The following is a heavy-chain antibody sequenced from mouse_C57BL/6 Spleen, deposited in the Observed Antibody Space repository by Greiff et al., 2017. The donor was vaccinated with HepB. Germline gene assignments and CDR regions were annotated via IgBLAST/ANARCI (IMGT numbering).Heavy chain of an antibody. CDR1: GFTFSSYA. CDR3: ARANWDSYFDY. Sequence: DVKLVESGGGLVKPGGSLKLSCAASGFTFSSYAMSWVRQTPEKRLEWVATISDGGSYTYYPDNVKGRFTISRDNAKNNLYLQMSHLTSEDTAMYYCARANWDSYFDYWGQGTTLTVSS. J-gene: IGHJ2*01. V-gene: IGHV5-4*03. D-gene: IGHD4-1*01. CDR2: ISDGGSYT.